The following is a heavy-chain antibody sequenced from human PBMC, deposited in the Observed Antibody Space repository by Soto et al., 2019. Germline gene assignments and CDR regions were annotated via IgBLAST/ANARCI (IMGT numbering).Heavy chain of an antibody. CDR1: WYTLTNSG. D-gene: IGHD6-25*01. Sequence: VEVASKASWYTLTNSGITLVRQAPGQGLEWMGGIIPIFGTADYAQKFQGRVTITADESTSTAYMELSSLRSEDTAVYYCARAGPTAGYYNGMDVWGQGTTVTVSS. J-gene: IGHJ6*02. CDR3: ARAGPTAGYYNGMDV. V-gene: IGHV1-69*13. CDR2: IIPIFGTA.